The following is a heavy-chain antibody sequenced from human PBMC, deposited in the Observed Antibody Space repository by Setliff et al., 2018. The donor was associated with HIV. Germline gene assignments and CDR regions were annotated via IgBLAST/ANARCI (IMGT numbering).Heavy chain of an antibody. CDR2: IYYSGGT. D-gene: IGHD5-18*01. J-gene: IGHJ3*02. V-gene: IGHV4-39*07. CDR1: GGFISSSSYY. CDR3: ARDQGYSYGFYAFDI. Sequence: PSETLSLTCTVSGGFISSSSYYWGRIRQPPGKGLEWIGSIYYSGGTYCNPSLKSRVTISVDTSKNQFSLKLSSVTAADTAVYYCARDQGYSYGFYAFDIWGQGTMVTVSS.